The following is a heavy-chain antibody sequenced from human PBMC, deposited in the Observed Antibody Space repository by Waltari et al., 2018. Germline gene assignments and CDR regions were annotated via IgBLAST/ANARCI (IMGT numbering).Heavy chain of an antibody. Sequence: QVQLVQSGAEVKKPGASVKVSCKASGYTFTSYDINWVRQATGPGLEWMGWMNPNSGNTGYAQKFQGRVTITRNTSISTAYMELSSLRSEDTAVYYCARGLTYYDFWSGYYRGDSFDYWGQGTLVTVSS. CDR1: GYTFTSYD. V-gene: IGHV1-8*03. D-gene: IGHD3-3*01. CDR3: ARGLTYYDFWSGYYRGDSFDY. J-gene: IGHJ4*02. CDR2: MNPNSGNT.